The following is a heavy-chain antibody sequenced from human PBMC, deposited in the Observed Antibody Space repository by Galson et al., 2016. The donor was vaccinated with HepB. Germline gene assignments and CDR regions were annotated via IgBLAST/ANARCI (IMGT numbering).Heavy chain of an antibody. CDR3: EGYSDPFDI. D-gene: IGHD3-22*01. CDR2: IFSGDAT. CDR1: GFSVSGKY. J-gene: IGHJ3*02. Sequence: LRLSCAASGFSVSGKYMSWARQAPGKGLEWVSAIFSGDATYYRDSVKGRFTISRDTSKNTLYLQMNNLRAEDTAIYYCEGYSDPFDIWGQGTMVAVSS. V-gene: IGHV3-53*01.